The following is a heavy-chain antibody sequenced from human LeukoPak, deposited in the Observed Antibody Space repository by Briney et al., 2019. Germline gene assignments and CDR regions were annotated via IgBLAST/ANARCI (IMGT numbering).Heavy chain of an antibody. J-gene: IGHJ3*02. V-gene: IGHV4-38-2*02. CDR3: AKSNGYGLVDI. Sequence: PSETLSLTCTVSGHSITGGHYWDWIRQPPGKGLEWIGSIYPSGSTYNNPSLKSRVTISVDTAKNQFSLNLTSVTAADTAVYYCAKSNGYGLVDIWGQGTMVTVSS. CDR1: GHSITGGHY. CDR2: IYPSGST. D-gene: IGHD3-10*01.